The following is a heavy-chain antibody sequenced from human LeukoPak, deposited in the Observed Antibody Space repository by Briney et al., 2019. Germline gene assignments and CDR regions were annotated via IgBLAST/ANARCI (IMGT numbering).Heavy chain of an antibody. CDR3: ARVREYGDYFSNWFEP. Sequence: AEPLSLTCNLSGGSMSRLYWSWIRQPPGKRLEWIGYISYSGNTNYNPSLKSRLTISVNTSKHQFSLKLLSVPAADTAVYLCARVREYGDYFSNWFEPWGQGNLGTVSS. CDR1: GGSMSRLY. CDR2: ISYSGNT. J-gene: IGHJ5*02. D-gene: IGHD4-17*01. V-gene: IGHV4-59*12.